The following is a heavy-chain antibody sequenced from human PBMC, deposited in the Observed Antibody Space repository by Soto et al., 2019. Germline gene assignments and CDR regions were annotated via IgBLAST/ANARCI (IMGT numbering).Heavy chain of an antibody. V-gene: IGHV4-4*02. D-gene: IGHD6-6*01. CDR2: IYDNGRT. CDR3: ARNSFSTSSYNFLEP. J-gene: IGHJ5*02. Sequence: SETLSLTCAVSSAPIGDTYWWSWLRQPPGKGLEWIGEIYDNGRTNYSASLKSRVTISVDKSKSQLSLQLRSLTAADTAVYYCARNSFSTSSYNFLEPWGRGALVTVSS. CDR1: SAPIGDTYW.